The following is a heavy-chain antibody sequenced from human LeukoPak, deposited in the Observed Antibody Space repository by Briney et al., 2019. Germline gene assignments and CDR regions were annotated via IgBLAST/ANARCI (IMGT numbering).Heavy chain of an antibody. CDR2: IYYSGST. Sequence: SETLSLTCTVSGGSISSYYWSWIRQPPGKGLEWIGYIYYSGSTNYNPSLKSRVTISVDTSKNQFSLKLSSVTAADTAVYYCARANSGYPPDYWGQGTLVTVPS. CDR1: GGSISSYY. J-gene: IGHJ4*02. D-gene: IGHD3-22*01. V-gene: IGHV4-59*01. CDR3: ARANSGYPPDY.